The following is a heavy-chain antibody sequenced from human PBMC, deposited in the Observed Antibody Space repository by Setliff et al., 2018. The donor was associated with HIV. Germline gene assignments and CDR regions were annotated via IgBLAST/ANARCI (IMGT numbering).Heavy chain of an antibody. D-gene: IGHD3-10*01. Sequence: ASVKVSCKASGHTFSNYDVIWVRRATGQGLEWMGWMNPKSGDTGYAQKFQGRVIMTRETSISTAYMELSSLTSADTAVYYCASGKGVRGVIITGGLDVWGKGTTVTVSS. CDR1: GHTFSNYD. CDR2: MNPKSGDT. J-gene: IGHJ6*04. V-gene: IGHV1-8*01. CDR3: ASGKGVRGVIITGGLDV.